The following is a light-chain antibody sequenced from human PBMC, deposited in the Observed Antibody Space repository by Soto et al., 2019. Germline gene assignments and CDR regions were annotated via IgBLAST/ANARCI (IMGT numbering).Light chain of an antibody. CDR2: QVS. CDR1: QGLVDTDGNTY. CDR3: MQGTRWPWT. Sequence: DVVMTQSPLSLPVTLGQPASISCRSSQGLVDTDGNTYLNWFQQRPGQAPRRLISQVSNRDSGVTDRFSGSGSATDFTRKISRGEAEDVGVYFCMQGTRWPWTFGQGTKVEIK. V-gene: IGKV2-30*01. J-gene: IGKJ1*01.